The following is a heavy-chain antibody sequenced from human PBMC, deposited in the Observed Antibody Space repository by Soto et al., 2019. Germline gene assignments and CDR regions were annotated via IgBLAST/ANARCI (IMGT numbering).Heavy chain of an antibody. Sequence: QVQLAESGGGVVQPGRSLRLSCAASGFTFSSDGMHWVRQAPGKGLEWVAVISYDGRNKYYADSVKGRFTISRDNSQNTLYLQMNSLRAEDTAVYYCARANSSGFDYWGQGPLVTLSS. CDR3: ARANSSGFDY. D-gene: IGHD6-19*01. CDR1: GFTFSSDG. CDR2: ISYDGRNK. V-gene: IGHV3-30*03. J-gene: IGHJ4*02.